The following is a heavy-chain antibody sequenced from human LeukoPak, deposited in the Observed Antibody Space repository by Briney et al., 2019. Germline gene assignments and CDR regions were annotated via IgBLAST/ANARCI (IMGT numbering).Heavy chain of an antibody. CDR2: IYYSGST. CDR1: GGSISSYY. J-gene: IGHJ6*02. Sequence: SETLSLTCTVSGGSISSYYWSWIRQPPGKGLEWIGYIYYSGSTNYNPSLKSRVTISVDTSKNQFSLKLSSVTAADTAVYYCAISSDSSGYYYYGMDVRGQGTTVTVSS. D-gene: IGHD3-22*01. V-gene: IGHV4-59*08. CDR3: AISSDSSGYYYYGMDV.